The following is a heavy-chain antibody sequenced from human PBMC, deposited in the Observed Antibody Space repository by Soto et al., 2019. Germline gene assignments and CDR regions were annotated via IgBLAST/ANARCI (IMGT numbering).Heavy chain of an antibody. CDR2: MNPNSGNT. J-gene: IGHJ2*01. CDR3: ARSGYQLLFYWYFDL. Sequence: ASVKVSCKASGYTFTSYDINWVRQATGQGLEWMGWMNPNSGNTGYAQKFQGRVTMTRNTSISTAYMELSSLRSEDTAVYYCARSGYQLLFYWYFDLWGRGTLVTVSS. CDR1: GYTFTSYD. D-gene: IGHD2-2*01. V-gene: IGHV1-8*01.